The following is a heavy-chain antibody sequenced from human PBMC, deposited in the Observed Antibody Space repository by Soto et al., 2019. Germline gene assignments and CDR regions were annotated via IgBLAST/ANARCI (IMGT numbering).Heavy chain of an antibody. J-gene: IGHJ4*02. Sequence: GGALRLSCAASGLTFSNVWMTWVRQAPGKGLEWVGRIKSKSDGETADVAAPVKARFTISRDDSKNRVFLEMNSLKSEDTALYYCAITARINRDSSTSFDYWGRGTQVTVSS. D-gene: IGHD5-12*01. CDR2: IKSKSDGETA. CDR1: GLTFSNVW. V-gene: IGHV3-15*01. CDR3: AITARINRDSSTSFDY.